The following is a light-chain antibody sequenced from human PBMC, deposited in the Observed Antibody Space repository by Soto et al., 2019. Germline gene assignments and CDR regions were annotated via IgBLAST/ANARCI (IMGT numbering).Light chain of an antibody. CDR2: GAS. V-gene: IGKV3-15*01. J-gene: IGKJ1*01. CDR1: QTVASN. CDR3: HKYNTWPRT. Sequence: IVMTQSPVTLSVSPGERAPLSCRASQTVASNLAWYQQKPGQAPRVVIHGASTRATDFPARFSGSGSGTEFTLTISSLQSEDIGVYYCHKYNTWPRTFGQGTKVDIK.